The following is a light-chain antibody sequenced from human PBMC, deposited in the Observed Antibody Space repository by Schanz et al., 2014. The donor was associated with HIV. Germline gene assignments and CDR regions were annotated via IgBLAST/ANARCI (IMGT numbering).Light chain of an antibody. Sequence: QSALTQPASVSGSPGQSITISCTGTSSDVGGYNYVSWYQQHPGKAPKLMIYDVSNRPSGVPDRFSGSKSGNTASLTVSGLQAEDEADYYCAAWDDSLSGWVFGGGTKLTVL. J-gene: IGLJ3*02. CDR1: SSDVGGYNY. CDR3: AAWDDSLSGWV. CDR2: DVS. V-gene: IGLV2-14*03.